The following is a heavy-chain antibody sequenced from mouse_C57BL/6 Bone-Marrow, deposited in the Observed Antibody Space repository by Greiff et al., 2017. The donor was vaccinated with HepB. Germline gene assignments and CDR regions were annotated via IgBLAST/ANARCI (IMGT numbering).Heavy chain of an antibody. Sequence: VQLQQPGAELVKPGALVKLSCKASGYTFTSYWMHWVKQRPGQGLEWIGMIHPNSGSTNYNEKFKSKATLTVDKSSSTAYMQLSSLTSEDSAVYYCARGWLLRSYAMDYWGQGTSVTVSS. CDR1: GYTFTSYW. J-gene: IGHJ4*01. CDR2: IHPNSGST. D-gene: IGHD2-3*01. CDR3: ARGWLLRSYAMDY. V-gene: IGHV1-64*01.